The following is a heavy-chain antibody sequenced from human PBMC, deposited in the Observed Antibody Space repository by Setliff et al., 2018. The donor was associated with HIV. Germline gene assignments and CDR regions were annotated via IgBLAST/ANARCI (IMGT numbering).Heavy chain of an antibody. Sequence: GGSLRLSCATSGFTFSSHGIHWVRQAPGKGLEWVAFIRYDGNNKYYADSVKGRFAISRDNSKNTLDLQMNSLRAEDTAVYYCAKDRGYSTGWEPFDYWGQGTPVTVSS. V-gene: IGHV3-30*02. CDR2: IRYDGNNK. CDR3: AKDRGYSTGWEPFDY. CDR1: GFTFSSHG. J-gene: IGHJ4*02. D-gene: IGHD6-19*01.